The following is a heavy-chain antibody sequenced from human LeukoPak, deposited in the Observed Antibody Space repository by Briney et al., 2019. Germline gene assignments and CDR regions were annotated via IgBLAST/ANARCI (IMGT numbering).Heavy chain of an antibody. D-gene: IGHD4-11*01. V-gene: IGHV3-43D*03. CDR1: GFTFDDFA. CDR2: VSWDGGLT. Sequence: PGGSLRLSCAASGFTFDDFAMHWVRQAPGKGLKWVSLVSWDGGLTYYADSLEGRFTISRDNSKYSLYLQMNSLRAEDTALYYCAKPRRGTITTGPAYTHWGQGTLVTVSS. CDR3: AKPRRGTITTGPAYTH. J-gene: IGHJ4*02.